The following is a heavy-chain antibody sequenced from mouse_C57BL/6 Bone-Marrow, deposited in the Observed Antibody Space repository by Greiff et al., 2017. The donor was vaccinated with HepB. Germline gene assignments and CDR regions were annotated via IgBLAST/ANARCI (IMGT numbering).Heavy chain of an antibody. CDR2: IYPRSGNT. V-gene: IGHV1-81*01. Sequence: QVHVKQSGAELARPGASVKLSCKASGYTFSSYGISWVKQRTGQGLEWIGEIYPRSGNTYYNEKFKGKATLTADKSSSTAYMKLRSLTSEDSAVYFCAIEDYAMDYWGQGTSVTVSS. CDR3: AIEDYAMDY. J-gene: IGHJ4*01. CDR1: GYTFSSYG.